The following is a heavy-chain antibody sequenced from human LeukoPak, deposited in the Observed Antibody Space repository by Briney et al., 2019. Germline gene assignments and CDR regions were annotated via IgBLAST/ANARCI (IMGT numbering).Heavy chain of an antibody. J-gene: IGHJ4*02. D-gene: IGHD4-11*01. Sequence: GASVKVSCKTSGYTFTSHGISWVRQAPGQGLEWMGWISANNGDTKYAQRMQDRLTMTTDTSTSTAYMDLRSLNSDDTAIYYCARDWPTVIADYWGQGTLVTVSS. CDR1: GYTFTSHG. CDR3: ARDWPTVIADY. CDR2: ISANNGDT. V-gene: IGHV1-18*01.